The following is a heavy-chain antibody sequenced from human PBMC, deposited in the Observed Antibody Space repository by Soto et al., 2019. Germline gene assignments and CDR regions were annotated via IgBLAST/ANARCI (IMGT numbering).Heavy chain of an antibody. Sequence: SETLSLTCTVSGGSISSGDYYWSWIRQPPGKGLEWIGYIYYSGSTYYNPSLKSRVTISVDTSKNQFSLKLSSVTAADTAVYYCARPRGFGDRDYYYGMDVWGQGTTVTVSS. D-gene: IGHD3-10*01. CDR3: ARPRGFGDRDYYYGMDV. CDR1: GGSISSGDYY. CDR2: IYYSGST. J-gene: IGHJ6*02. V-gene: IGHV4-30-4*01.